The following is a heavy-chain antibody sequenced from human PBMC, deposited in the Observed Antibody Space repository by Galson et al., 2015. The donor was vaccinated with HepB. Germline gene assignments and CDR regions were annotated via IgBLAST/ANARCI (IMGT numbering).Heavy chain of an antibody. Sequence: SLRLSCAVSGFTFDDYAMHWVRQAPGKGLEWVSGITWNSGSIGYADSVKGRFTISRDNAKNSLYLQMNSLRAEDTALYYCAKDKGTDYGSGRVSGMDVWGQGTTVTVSS. V-gene: IGHV3-9*01. J-gene: IGHJ6*02. CDR1: GFTFDDYA. CDR2: ITWNSGSI. D-gene: IGHD3-10*01. CDR3: AKDKGTDYGSGRVSGMDV.